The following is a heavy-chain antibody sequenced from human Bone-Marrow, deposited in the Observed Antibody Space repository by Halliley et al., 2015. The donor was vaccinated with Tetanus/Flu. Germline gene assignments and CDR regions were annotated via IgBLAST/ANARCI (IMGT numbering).Heavy chain of an antibody. Sequence: VQLVQSGAEVKKPGESLRISCKGFGYSFSSYWISWVRQMPGKGLEWMGKIDPSDSYTDYSPSFQGHVTISADKSISTAYLRWSSLKASDTAMYYCARCSGNSCFTFDYWGQGTLVTVSS. D-gene: IGHD2-15*01. CDR2: IDPSDSYT. V-gene: IGHV5-10-1*01. CDR1: GYSFSSYW. J-gene: IGHJ4*02. CDR3: ARCSGNSCFTFDY.